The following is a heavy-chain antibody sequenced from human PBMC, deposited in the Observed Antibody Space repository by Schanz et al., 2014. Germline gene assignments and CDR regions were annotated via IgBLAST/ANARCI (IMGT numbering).Heavy chain of an antibody. CDR2: ISRDGTTL. V-gene: IGHV3-48*01. CDR1: GFTFSAYW. Sequence: EVQLVESGGGLVQPGGSLSLSCAASGFTFSAYWMHLVRQAPGKGLEWLSYISRDGTTLYYADSVKGRFTISRDNSKNTVYLQMNSLRAEDTAVYFCATETYSSSWCFDYWGQGTLVTVSS. J-gene: IGHJ4*02. D-gene: IGHD6-13*01. CDR3: ATETYSSSWCFDY.